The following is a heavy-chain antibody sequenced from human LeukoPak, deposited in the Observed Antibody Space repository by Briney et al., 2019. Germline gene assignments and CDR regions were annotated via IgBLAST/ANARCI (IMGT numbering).Heavy chain of an antibody. J-gene: IGHJ4*02. CDR1: GYTFTSYD. Sequence: ASAKVSCKASGYTFTSYDINWVRQATGQGLEWMGWMNPNSGNTGYAQKFQGRVTMTRNTSISTAYMELSSLRSEDTAVYYCARSYYDSSGTPWYWGQGTLVTVSS. CDR3: ARSYYDSSGTPWY. V-gene: IGHV1-8*01. D-gene: IGHD3-22*01. CDR2: MNPNSGNT.